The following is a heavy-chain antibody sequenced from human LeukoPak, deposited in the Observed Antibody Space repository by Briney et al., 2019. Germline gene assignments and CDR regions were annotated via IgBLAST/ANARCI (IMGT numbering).Heavy chain of an antibody. Sequence: PGGSLRLSCAASGFTYTTYWMSWVRQAPGKGLEWVANIKQDGSEKYYADSVKGRFTISRDNAKNSLFLQMNALSVEDTAVYYCAKDSLLTVVSPVAASWGQGIQVTVSS. CDR1: GFTYTTYW. J-gene: IGHJ5*02. CDR3: AKDSLLTVVSPVAAS. CDR2: IKQDGSEK. D-gene: IGHD4-23*01. V-gene: IGHV3-7*01.